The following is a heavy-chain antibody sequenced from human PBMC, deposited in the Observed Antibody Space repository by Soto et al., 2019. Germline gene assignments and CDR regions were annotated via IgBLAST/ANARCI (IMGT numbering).Heavy chain of an antibody. CDR1: GGSFSGYY. V-gene: IGHV4-34*01. CDR3: ARARYYYGSGSYY. Sequence: PSETLSLTCAVYGGSFSGYYWSWIRQPPGKGLEWIGEINHSGSTNYNPSLKSRVTISVDTSKNQFSLKLSSVTAADTAVYYCARARYYYGSGSYYWGQGTLVTSPQ. CDR2: INHSGST. D-gene: IGHD3-10*01. J-gene: IGHJ4*02.